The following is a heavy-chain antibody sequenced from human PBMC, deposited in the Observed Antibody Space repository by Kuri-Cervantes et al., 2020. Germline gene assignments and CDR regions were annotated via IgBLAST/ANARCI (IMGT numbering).Heavy chain of an antibody. Sequence: ASVKVSCKVSGYTLTELSMHWVRQAPGRGLEWMGGFDPEDGETIYAQKFQGRVTMTEDTSTDTAYMELSSLRSEDTVVYYCATAGSYYEFVDYWGRGTRVTVSS. D-gene: IGHD1-26*01. CDR1: GYTLTELS. V-gene: IGHV1-24*01. CDR2: FDPEDGET. CDR3: ATAGSYYEFVDY. J-gene: IGHJ2*01.